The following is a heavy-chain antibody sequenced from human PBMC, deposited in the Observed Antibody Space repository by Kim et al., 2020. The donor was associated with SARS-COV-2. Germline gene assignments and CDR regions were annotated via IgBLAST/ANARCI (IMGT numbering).Heavy chain of an antibody. D-gene: IGHD6-19*01. CDR3: ARTGRQWPVLKHEYYFDY. CDR2: INHSGST. CDR1: GGSFSGYY. V-gene: IGHV4-34*01. Sequence: SETLSLTCAVYGGSFSGYYWSWIRQPPGKGLEWIGEINHSGSTNYNPSLKSRVTISVDTSKNQFSLKLSSVTAADTAVYYCARTGRQWPVLKHEYYFDYWGQGTLVTVSS. J-gene: IGHJ4*02.